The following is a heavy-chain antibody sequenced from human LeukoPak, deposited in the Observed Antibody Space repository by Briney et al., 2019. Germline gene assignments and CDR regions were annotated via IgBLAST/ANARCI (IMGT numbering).Heavy chain of an antibody. CDR2: ISGSGGST. V-gene: IGHV3-23*01. CDR1: GFTFSFYA. J-gene: IGHJ4*02. D-gene: IGHD2-8*01. CDR3: AKVKLVYAIKYYFDY. Sequence: GGSLRLSCAASGFTFSFYAMSWVRQAPGKGLEWVSAISGSGGSTYYADSVKGRFTISRDNSKNTLYLQMNSLRAEDTAVYYCAKVKLVYAIKYYFDYWGQGTLVTVSS.